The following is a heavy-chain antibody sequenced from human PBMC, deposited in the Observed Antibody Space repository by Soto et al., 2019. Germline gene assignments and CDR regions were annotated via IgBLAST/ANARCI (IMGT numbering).Heavy chain of an antibody. Sequence: PSETLSLTCTVSGGSISSYYWSWIRQPPGKGLEWIGYIYYSGSTNYNPSLKSRATISVDTSKNQFSLKLSSVTAADTAVYYCARESVLANWFDPWGQGTLVTVSS. CDR3: ARESVLANWFDP. V-gene: IGHV4-59*01. J-gene: IGHJ5*02. CDR2: IYYSGST. CDR1: GGSISSYY.